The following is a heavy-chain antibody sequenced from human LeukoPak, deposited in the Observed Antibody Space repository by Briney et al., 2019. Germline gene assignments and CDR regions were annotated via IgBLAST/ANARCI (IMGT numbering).Heavy chain of an antibody. CDR3: ARQTGSGLFILP. Sequence: SETLSLTCGVYGGSFSDYYWSWIRQPPGKGLEWIGSIYYTGNTYYNASLKSRVSISVDMSKNQFSLRLTSVTAADTAVYYCARQTGSGLFILPGGQGTLVTVSS. D-gene: IGHD3/OR15-3a*01. CDR1: GGSFSDYY. V-gene: IGHV4-34*01. J-gene: IGHJ4*02. CDR2: IYYTGNT.